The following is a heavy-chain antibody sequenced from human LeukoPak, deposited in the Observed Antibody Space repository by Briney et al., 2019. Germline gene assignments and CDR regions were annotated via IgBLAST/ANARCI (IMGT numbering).Heavy chain of an antibody. CDR1: GGSITSSSFH. V-gene: IGHV4-39*01. Sequence: SETLSLTCTVSGGSITSSSFHWGWIRQSPGNGLEWIGNILYSGTTYYNPSLKSRVTISVDTSKNQFSLKLSSVTAADTAVYYCARQGYYDSSGYYPPDAFDIWGQGTMVTVSS. CDR3: ARQGYYDSSGYYPPDAFDI. CDR2: ILYSGTT. J-gene: IGHJ3*02. D-gene: IGHD3-22*01.